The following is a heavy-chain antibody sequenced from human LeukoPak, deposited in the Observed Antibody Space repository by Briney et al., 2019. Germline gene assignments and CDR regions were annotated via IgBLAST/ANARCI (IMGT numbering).Heavy chain of an antibody. J-gene: IGHJ3*02. CDR3: ARYGFSSVWQGGWHAFDI. CDR1: GYTFTSYY. V-gene: IGHV1-46*01. CDR2: IHPTVGDT. D-gene: IGHD6-25*01. Sequence: ASVKVSCKASGYTFTSYYLHWVRQAPGQGLEWMGIIHPTVGDTTYAQKFQGRVTMTRDMSTGTVYMDLSSLRSEDTAVYYCARYGFSSVWQGGWHAFDIWGQGTTVTVSS.